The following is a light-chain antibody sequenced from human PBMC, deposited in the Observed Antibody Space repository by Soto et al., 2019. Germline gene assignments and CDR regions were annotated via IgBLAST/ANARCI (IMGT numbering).Light chain of an antibody. CDR3: LQYNSLYT. V-gene: IGKV1-5*03. J-gene: IGKJ2*01. Sequence: DIQMTQSPSTLSASVGDRVTITCRASQSLSGWLAWYQQKPGKAPKLLIYKTSTLESGVPSRFSGSGSGPQFTLTITSLQPDDFATYYCLQYNSLYTFGQGTKLEIK. CDR2: KTS. CDR1: QSLSGW.